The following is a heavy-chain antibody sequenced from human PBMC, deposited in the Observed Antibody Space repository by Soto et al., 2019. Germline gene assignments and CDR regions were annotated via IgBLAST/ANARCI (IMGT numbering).Heavy chain of an antibody. CDR3: ARSEPDAKIVVVMPFDY. CDR2: ISYDGSNK. J-gene: IGHJ4*02. CDR1: GFTFSSYA. D-gene: IGHD3-22*01. V-gene: IGHV3-30-3*01. Sequence: GGSLRLSCAASGFTFSSYAMHWVRQAPGKGLEWVAVISYDGSNKYYADSVKGRFTISRDNSKNTLYLQMNSLRAEDTAVYYCARSEPDAKIVVVMPFDYWGQGTLVTVSS.